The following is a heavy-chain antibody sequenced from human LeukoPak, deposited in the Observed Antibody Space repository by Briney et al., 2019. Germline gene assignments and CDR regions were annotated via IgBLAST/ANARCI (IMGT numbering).Heavy chain of an antibody. Sequence: GGSLGLSCAASGFSSNYMSWVRQAPGKGLEWVSVIYSGDSTYYADSVKGRFTISRDISKNTLYLQMNSLRPEDTAVYHCARDLWDATGYWGQGTLVTVSS. J-gene: IGHJ4*02. CDR1: GFSSNY. CDR3: ARDLWDATGY. V-gene: IGHV3-66*02. CDR2: IYSGDST. D-gene: IGHD3-3*01.